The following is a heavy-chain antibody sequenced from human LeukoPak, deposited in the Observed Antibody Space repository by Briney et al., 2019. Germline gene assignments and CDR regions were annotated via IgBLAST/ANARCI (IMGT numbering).Heavy chain of an antibody. V-gene: IGHV1-18*04. J-gene: IGHJ3*02. CDR3: AREGYCGGGSCHPDDAFDI. CDR1: GYTFSKYG. Sequence: ASVKVSCKASGYTFSKYGVSWVRQAPGQGLEWMGWINAYKGNTNVAQKFQARVTMTTDTSTSTAYMDLKSLRSDDTAVYYCAREGYCGGGSCHPDDAFDIWGQGTMVTVSS. CDR2: INAYKGNT. D-gene: IGHD2-15*01.